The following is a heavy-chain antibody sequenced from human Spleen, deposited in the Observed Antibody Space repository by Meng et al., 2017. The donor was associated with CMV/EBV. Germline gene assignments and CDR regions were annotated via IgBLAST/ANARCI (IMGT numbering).Heavy chain of an antibody. CDR1: GGSFSPYS. D-gene: IGHD6-19*01. CDR2: IYHNGIT. V-gene: IGHV4-34*01. CDR3: ARSSSGWYDGYFDS. J-gene: IGHJ4*02. Sequence: AVSGGSFSPYSYRWIRQPPGKGLEWIGQIYHNGITNYNPSLKSRVTLSVDTSKNQFSLQLTSLTAADTAVYYCARSSSGWYDGYFDSWGQGTLVTVSS.